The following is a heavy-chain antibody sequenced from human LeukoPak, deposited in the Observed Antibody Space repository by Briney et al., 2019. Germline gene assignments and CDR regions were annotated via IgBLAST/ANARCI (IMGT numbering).Heavy chain of an antibody. CDR3: ARFEDGSSWPWPGLDY. Sequence: SVKVSCKASGGTFSSYAISWVRQAPGQGLEWMGGIIPIFGTANYAQKFQGRVTITAAESTSTAYMELRSLRSDDTAVYYCARFEDGSSWPWPGLDYWGQGTLVTVSS. CDR2: IIPIFGTA. CDR1: GGTFSSYA. J-gene: IGHJ4*02. V-gene: IGHV1-69*13. D-gene: IGHD6-13*01.